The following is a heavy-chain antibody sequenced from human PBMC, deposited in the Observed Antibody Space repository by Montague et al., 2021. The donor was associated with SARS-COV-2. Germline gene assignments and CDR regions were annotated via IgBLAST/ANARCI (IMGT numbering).Heavy chain of an antibody. CDR3: ASEVTTVTATDYSYYGMDV. D-gene: IGHD4-17*01. V-gene: IGHV5-10-1*01. CDR1: GYSFPSYW. J-gene: IGHJ6*02. CDR2: IDPRDSYT. Sequence: QSGAEVKKPGESLRISCKGSGYSFPSYWISWVRQMPGKGLEWMGRIDPRDSYTNYSPSFQGHVTISADKSISTAYLQWSSLKASDTAMYYCASEVTTVTATDYSYYGMDVWGQGTTVTVSS.